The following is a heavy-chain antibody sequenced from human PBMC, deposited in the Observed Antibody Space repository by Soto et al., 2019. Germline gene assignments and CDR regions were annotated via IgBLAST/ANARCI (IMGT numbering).Heavy chain of an antibody. CDR2: IYYSGST. CDR3: ARISPPYYDFWSGPTGVYWFDP. J-gene: IGHJ5*02. D-gene: IGHD3-3*01. Sequence: SETLSLTCTVSGGSISSGGFYWSWIRQHPGKGLEWIGYIYYSGSTYYNPSLKRRDTISVDTSKNQFSLNLSSVTAADTAVYYCARISPPYYDFWSGPTGVYWFDPWGQGTLVTVSS. CDR1: GGSISSGGFY. V-gene: IGHV4-31*03.